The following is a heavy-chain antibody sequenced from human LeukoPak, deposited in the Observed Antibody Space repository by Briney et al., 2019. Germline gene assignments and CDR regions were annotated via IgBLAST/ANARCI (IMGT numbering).Heavy chain of an antibody. CDR1: GFTFSSHW. J-gene: IGHJ4*02. D-gene: IGHD3-22*01. Sequence: GASLRLSCAASGFTFSSHWMSWVRQAPGKGLVWVSRINSDGSSTSHADSVKGRFTISRDNAKNTLYLQMNSLRAEDTAVYYCARVGYDSNGFDYWGQGTLVTVSS. CDR3: ARVGYDSNGFDY. CDR2: INSDGSST. V-gene: IGHV3-74*01.